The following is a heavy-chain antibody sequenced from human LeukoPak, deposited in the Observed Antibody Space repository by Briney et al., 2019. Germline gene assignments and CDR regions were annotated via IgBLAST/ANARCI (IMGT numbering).Heavy chain of an antibody. D-gene: IGHD3-22*01. CDR3: AGGYDSSGYPLNY. V-gene: IGHV4-34*01. J-gene: IGHJ4*02. Sequence: PSETLSLTCAVSGGSFSGYYCTWIRQPPGKGLEWIGEISHSGSTNYNPSLKSRVTISVDTSKNHFSLKLRSVTAADTAVYYCAGGYDSSGYPLNYWGQGTLVTVSS. CDR2: ISHSGST. CDR1: GGSFSGYY.